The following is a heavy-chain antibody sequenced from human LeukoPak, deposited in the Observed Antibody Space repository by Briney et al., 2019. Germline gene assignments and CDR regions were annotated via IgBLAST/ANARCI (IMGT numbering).Heavy chain of an antibody. CDR3: ARDLFSNRKGLWIGDLI. V-gene: IGHV3-66*01. D-gene: IGHD3-10*01. Sequence: GGSLRLSCAASGFTVSSNYMSWVRQAPGKGLEWVSVIYSGGSTYYSDSVKGRFTISRDNSKNTLYLQMNSLRAEDTAVYYCARDLFSNRKGLWIGDLIWGQGTMVTVSS. CDR1: GFTVSSNY. CDR2: IYSGGST. J-gene: IGHJ3*02.